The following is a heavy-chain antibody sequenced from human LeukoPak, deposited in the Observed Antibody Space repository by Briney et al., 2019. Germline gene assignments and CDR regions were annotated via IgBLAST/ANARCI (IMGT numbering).Heavy chain of an antibody. CDR3: ARDGSSGYYLGTFDY. J-gene: IGHJ4*02. CDR2: IYYSGST. V-gene: IGHV4-39*07. CDR1: DGSFSSSSYY. Sequence: PSETLSLTCTFSDGSFSSSSYYWRWIRQPPGKGLEWIGSIYYSGSTYYNPSLESRVTLSVDTSRKQFSLKLSSVTAPDASVYYCARDGSSGYYLGTFDYWGQGTMVSVSS. D-gene: IGHD3-22*01.